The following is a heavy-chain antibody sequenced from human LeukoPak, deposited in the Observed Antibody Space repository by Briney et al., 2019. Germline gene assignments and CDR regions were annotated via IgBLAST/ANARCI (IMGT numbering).Heavy chain of an antibody. CDR1: GFTFSDHY. J-gene: IGHJ4*02. Sequence: GGSLRLSCAASGFTFSDHYMDWVRQAPGKGLEWVGRTRNKASSYTTEYAASVKGRFTISRDDSKNSLYLQMNSLKTEDTAVYYCARATYDSSGYSFDYWGQGTLVTVSS. CDR2: TRNKASSYTT. V-gene: IGHV3-72*01. CDR3: ARATYDSSGYSFDY. D-gene: IGHD3-22*01.